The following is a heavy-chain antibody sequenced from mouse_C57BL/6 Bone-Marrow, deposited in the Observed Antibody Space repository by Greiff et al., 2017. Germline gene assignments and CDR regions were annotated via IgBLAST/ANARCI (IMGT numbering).Heavy chain of an antibody. D-gene: IGHD1-1*01. J-gene: IGHJ3*01. V-gene: IGHV5-6*01. CDR3: ARLRLLRFAY. CDR1: GFTFSSYG. CDR2: ISSGGSYT. Sequence: EVMLVESGGDLVKPGGSLKLSCAASGFTFSSYGMSWVRQTPDKRLEWVATISSGGSYTYYPDSVNGRFTISRATAKNTLYLQMSSLKSEDTAMYYCARLRLLRFAYWGQGTLVTVSA.